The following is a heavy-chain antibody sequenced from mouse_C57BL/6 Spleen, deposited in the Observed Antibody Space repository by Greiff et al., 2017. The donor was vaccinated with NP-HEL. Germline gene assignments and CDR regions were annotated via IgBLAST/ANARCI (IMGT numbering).Heavy chain of an antibody. D-gene: IGHD1-1*01. CDR3: ARSGALLRYLY. V-gene: IGHV1-80*01. CDR1: GYAFSSYW. CDR2: IYPGDGDT. Sequence: QVQLKESGAELVKPGASVKISCKASGYAFSSYWMNWVKQRPGKGLEWIGQIYPGDGDTNYNGKFKGKATLTADKSSSTAYMQLSSLTSEDSAVYFCARSGALLRYLYWGQGTTLTVSS. J-gene: IGHJ2*01.